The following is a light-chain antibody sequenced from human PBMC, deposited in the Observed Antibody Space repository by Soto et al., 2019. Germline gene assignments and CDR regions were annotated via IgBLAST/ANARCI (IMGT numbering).Light chain of an antibody. CDR2: EAS. J-gene: IGKJ5*01. CDR1: QSINIW. V-gene: IGKV1-5*01. Sequence: DIQMTKSASTLSASVGDRVTLTCRASQSINIWLAWYQQKPGKAPKVLIYEASSLESGVPSRFSGSGSGTEFTLTIGGLQPDDFATYYCQQFNSYPITFGQGTRLEIK. CDR3: QQFNSYPIT.